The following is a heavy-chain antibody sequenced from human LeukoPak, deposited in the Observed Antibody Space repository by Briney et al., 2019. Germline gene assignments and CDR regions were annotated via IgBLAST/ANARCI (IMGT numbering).Heavy chain of an antibody. CDR3: ARAMVRGLSGRFDP. D-gene: IGHD3-10*01. Sequence: ASVKVSCKASGYTFTGYYMHWVRQAPGQGLEWMGWINPNSGGTDYAQKFQGGVTMTRDTSISTAYMELSRLRSDDTAVYYCARAMVRGLSGRFDPWGQGTLVTVSS. J-gene: IGHJ5*02. V-gene: IGHV1-2*02. CDR2: INPNSGGT. CDR1: GYTFTGYY.